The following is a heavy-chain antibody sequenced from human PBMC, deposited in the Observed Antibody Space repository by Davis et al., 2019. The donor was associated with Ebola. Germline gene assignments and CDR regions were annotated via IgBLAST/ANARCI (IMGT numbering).Heavy chain of an antibody. D-gene: IGHD1-1*01. CDR3: ARAQFPTTSDH. J-gene: IGHJ4*02. Sequence: ASVKVSCKASGYTFTGYYMHWVRQAPGQGLEWMGRINPNSGGTNYAQNVQGRVTMTTDTSTSTAYMEVGSLRSDDTAVYYCARAQFPTTSDHWGQGTLVTVSS. CDR2: INPNSGGT. V-gene: IGHV1-2*06. CDR1: GYTFTGYY.